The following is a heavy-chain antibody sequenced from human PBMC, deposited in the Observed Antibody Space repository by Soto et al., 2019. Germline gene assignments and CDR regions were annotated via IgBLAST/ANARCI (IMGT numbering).Heavy chain of an antibody. CDR3: AIDAGGSGCYQIDL. CDR2: ILYDGSNK. Sequence: GGSLRLSCAASGFTFTACGMHWVRQAPGKGLEWVAVILYDGSNKYYADSVKGRFTISRDNSKNTLYLQMNSQRSEDTAVYYCAIDAGGSGCYQIDLWGQGTLVTVSS. J-gene: IGHJ5*02. CDR1: GFTFTACG. D-gene: IGHD1-26*01. V-gene: IGHV3-33*01.